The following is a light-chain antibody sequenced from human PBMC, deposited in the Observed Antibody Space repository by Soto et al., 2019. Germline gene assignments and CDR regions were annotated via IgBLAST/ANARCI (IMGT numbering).Light chain of an antibody. CDR1: QSVSNSY. Sequence: EIVLTQSPGTLSLSPGERATLSCRASQSVSNSYLTWYQHKPGQAPRLLICGASNRATGIPDRFSGSGSGTDFTLTISRLEPEDFAVYYCQQYASSPWTFGQGTKVDIK. J-gene: IGKJ1*01. V-gene: IGKV3-20*01. CDR2: GAS. CDR3: QQYASSPWT.